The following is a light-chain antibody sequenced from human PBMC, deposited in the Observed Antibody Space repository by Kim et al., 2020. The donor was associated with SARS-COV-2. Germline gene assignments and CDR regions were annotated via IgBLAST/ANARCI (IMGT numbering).Light chain of an antibody. CDR2: GNT. V-gene: IGLV1-40*01. Sequence: QSVLAQPPSVSGAPGQRVTFSCTGGSSNIGAGYDVQWYQQLPGTAPKLLIYGNTDRPSGVPDRFSGSKSGSSASLAITDLQAEDEADYYCQSYDTSLSGVIFGGGTQLTVL. J-gene: IGLJ2*01. CDR1: SSNIGAGYD. CDR3: QSYDTSLSGVI.